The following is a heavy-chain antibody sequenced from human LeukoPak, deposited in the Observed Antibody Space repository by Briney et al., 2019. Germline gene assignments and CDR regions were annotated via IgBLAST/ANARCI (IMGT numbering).Heavy chain of an antibody. D-gene: IGHD3-3*01. Sequence: PGGSLRLSCAASGFTFSSYWMSWVRQAPGKGLEWVGRINYKTYGGTADYAATVNGRFTISRDDSIDTVYLQMNSLKIEDTAVYYCTTDHRTIYGVVFPDYWGQGTLVTVSS. CDR2: INYKTYGGTA. CDR1: GFTFSSYW. J-gene: IGHJ4*02. CDR3: TTDHRTIYGVVFPDY. V-gene: IGHV3-15*01.